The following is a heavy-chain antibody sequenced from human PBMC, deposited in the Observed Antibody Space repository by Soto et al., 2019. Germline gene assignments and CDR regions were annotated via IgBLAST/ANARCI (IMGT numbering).Heavy chain of an antibody. CDR1: GFSFSSYW. J-gene: IGHJ4*02. V-gene: IGHV3-7*03. Sequence: EVQLVESGGDLVQPGGSLRLSCAASGFSFSSYWMTWVRQAPGKGLEWVANIKEDGSVKYYADSVKGRFTISRDNAKDSLYLQMNSLRAEDTAVYYCASHHAYRHDYWGQGPLVTVAS. CDR3: ASHHAYRHDY. CDR2: IKEDGSVK.